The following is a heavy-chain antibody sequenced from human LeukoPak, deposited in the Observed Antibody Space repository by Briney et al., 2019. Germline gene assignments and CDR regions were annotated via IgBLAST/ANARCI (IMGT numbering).Heavy chain of an antibody. CDR1: GFTFDDYA. V-gene: IGHV3-9*01. J-gene: IGHJ4*02. Sequence: GGSLRLPCAASGFTFDDYAMHWVRQAPGKGLEWVSGISWNSGSIGYADSVKGRFTISRDNAKNSLYLQMNSLRAEDTALYYCAKAKAGYSGYDHPYYFDYWGQGTLVTVSS. D-gene: IGHD5-12*01. CDR3: AKAKAGYSGYDHPYYFDY. CDR2: ISWNSGSI.